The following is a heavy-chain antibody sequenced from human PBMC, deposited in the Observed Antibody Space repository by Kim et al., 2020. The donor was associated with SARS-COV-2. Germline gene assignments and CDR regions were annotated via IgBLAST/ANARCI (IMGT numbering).Heavy chain of an antibody. CDR1: SGSISSYY. V-gene: IGHV4-59*01. CDR3: ARDRKDDYGMAV. Sequence: SETLSLTCTVSSGSISSYYWSWIRQPPGKGLEWIGHTHYSGSTNYKPSLKSRVTISVDTSKNQFSLKLRSVTTADTAVYYCARDRKDDYGMAVWGQGTT. CDR2: THYSGST. J-gene: IGHJ6*02.